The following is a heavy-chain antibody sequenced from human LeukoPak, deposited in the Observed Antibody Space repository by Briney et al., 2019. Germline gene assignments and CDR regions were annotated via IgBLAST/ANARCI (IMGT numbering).Heavy chain of an antibody. J-gene: IGHJ4*02. CDR2: IWYDGSNK. CDR3: ARPRAGYYFDY. Sequence: GGSLRLSCAASGSTFSSYGMHGVRQAPGKGLEWVAVIWYDGSNKYYADSVKGRFTISRDNSKNTLYLQMNSLRAEDTAVYYCARPRAGYYFDYWGQGTLVTVSS. V-gene: IGHV3-33*01. CDR1: GSTFSSYG.